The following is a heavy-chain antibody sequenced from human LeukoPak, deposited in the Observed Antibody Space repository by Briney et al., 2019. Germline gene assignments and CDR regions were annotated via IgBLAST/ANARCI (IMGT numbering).Heavy chain of an antibody. J-gene: IGHJ5*02. CDR3: ARGAPPLYDSSSNWFDP. CDR2: ISAYNGNT. D-gene: IGHD6-6*01. V-gene: IGHV1-18*01. CDR1: GYTFTSYG. Sequence: ASVKVSCKASGYTFTSYGISWVRQAPGQGLEWMGWISAYNGNTNYAQKLQGRVTMTTDTPTSTAYMELRSLRSDDTAVYYCARGAPPLYDSSSNWFDPWGQGTLVTVSS.